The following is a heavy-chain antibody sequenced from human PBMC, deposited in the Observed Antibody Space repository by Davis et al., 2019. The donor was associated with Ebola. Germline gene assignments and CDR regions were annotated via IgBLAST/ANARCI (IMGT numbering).Heavy chain of an antibody. CDR2: LYSGGTT. D-gene: IGHD3-22*01. CDR3: TKGDRDYSSSPFDY. J-gene: IGHJ4*02. CDR1: GFTVSDNY. V-gene: IGHV3-53*01. Sequence: GESLKISCAASGFTVSDNYMNWVRQAPGKGLEWVSILYSGGTTYYADSVKGRFTISRDSSKNTLDLQMNSLRAEDTALYSCTKGDRDYSSSPFDYWGQGTLVTVSS.